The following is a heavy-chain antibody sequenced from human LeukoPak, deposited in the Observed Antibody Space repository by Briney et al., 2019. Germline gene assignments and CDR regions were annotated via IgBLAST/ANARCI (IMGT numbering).Heavy chain of an antibody. D-gene: IGHD1-7*01. J-gene: IGHJ4*02. CDR3: ARTPLLHWNYYFDY. Sequence: KPSETLSLTCTVSGGSISSSSYYWGWIRQPPGKGLEWIGSIYYSGSTYYNPSLKSRVTISVDTSKNQFSLKLSSVTAADTAVYYCARTPLLHWNYYFDYWGQGTLVTVSS. V-gene: IGHV4-39*07. CDR2: IYYSGST. CDR1: GGSISSSSYY.